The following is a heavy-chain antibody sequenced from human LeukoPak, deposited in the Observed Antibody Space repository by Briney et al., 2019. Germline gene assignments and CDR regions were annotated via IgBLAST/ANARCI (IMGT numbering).Heavy chain of an antibody. D-gene: IGHD6-13*01. CDR2: IYYSGST. Sequence: SETLSLTCTVSGGSISSSSSYRGWIRQPPGNGLEWIGSIYYSGSTYSDSSLKSRVTVSLDTSKNQFSLKLRSVTAADTAVFYCARASIAAAGTGYFDSWGQGILVTVSS. J-gene: IGHJ4*02. CDR1: GGSISSSSSY. V-gene: IGHV4-39*01. CDR3: ARASIAAAGTGYFDS.